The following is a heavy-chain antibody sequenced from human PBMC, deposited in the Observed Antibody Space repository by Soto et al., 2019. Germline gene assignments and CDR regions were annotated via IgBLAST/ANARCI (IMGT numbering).Heavy chain of an antibody. D-gene: IGHD1-7*01. CDR1: GDSISSSY. Sequence: SETVALTCAISGDSISSSYWRWIRQRPGKGLEWIGQINHSGDTNYNPALKSRVTISVDTSKNQFSLKLRSVTAADTAVYYCARGRATWYYAYWGQGTLVTVS. V-gene: IGHV4-34*01. CDR3: ARGRATWYYAY. CDR2: INHSGDT. J-gene: IGHJ4*02.